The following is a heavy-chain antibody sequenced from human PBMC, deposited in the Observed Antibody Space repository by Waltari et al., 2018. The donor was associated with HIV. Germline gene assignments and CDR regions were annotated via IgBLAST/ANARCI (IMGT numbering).Heavy chain of an antibody. CDR2: VFYNGRT. J-gene: IGHJ5*02. Sequence: QLQESGPGLVQPSETLFLTCTVSGGSINSDNYYWAWIRQSPGKGLEWIASVFYNGRTDYNPPLQSRVTTSVDTSKNRFSLNLNSVTAADTAVYFCARQSGVGATRFDPWGQGALVTVST. D-gene: IGHD3-16*01. CDR1: GGSINSDNYY. CDR3: ARQSGVGATRFDP. V-gene: IGHV4-39*01.